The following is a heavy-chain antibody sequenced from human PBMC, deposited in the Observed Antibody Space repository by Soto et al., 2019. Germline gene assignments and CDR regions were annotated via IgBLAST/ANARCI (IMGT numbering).Heavy chain of an antibody. D-gene: IGHD2-2*01. Sequence: ASVKVSCKASGYTFTSCYIHWVRQAPGQGLEWMAIVNPTGGSTNYAQKFQGRVTVTFNTSISTVFMELNSLRSEDTAVYYCARGDCSSTSCYGGGCFHPWGQGPLVTVSS. CDR3: ARGDCSSTSCYGGGCFHP. J-gene: IGHJ5*02. CDR2: VNPTGGST. CDR1: GYTFTSCY. V-gene: IGHV1-46*01.